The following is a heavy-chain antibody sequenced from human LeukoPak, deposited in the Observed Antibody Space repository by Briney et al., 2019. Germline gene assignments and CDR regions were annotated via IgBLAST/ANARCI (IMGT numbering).Heavy chain of an antibody. V-gene: IGHV4-30-4*07. CDR3: ARVVAAAGSNWFDP. D-gene: IGHD6-13*01. J-gene: IGHJ5*02. Sequence: PSETLSLTCAVSGDSISSGGYSWSWIRQTPGKGLEWIAYIHDSGSTYNNPSLKSRLSISIDTSKNQFSLKLNSVTAADTAVYYCARVVAAAGSNWFDPWGQGTLVTVSS. CDR1: GDSISSGGYS. CDR2: IHDSGST.